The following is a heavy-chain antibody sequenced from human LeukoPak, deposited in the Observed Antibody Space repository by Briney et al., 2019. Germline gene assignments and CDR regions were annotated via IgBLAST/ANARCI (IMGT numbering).Heavy chain of an antibody. V-gene: IGHV1-18*01. D-gene: IGHD6-13*01. CDR1: GYTFTSYG. CDR2: ISAYNGNT. CDR3: ARALSSSWYGGLGFDY. Sequence: GASVKVSCKASGYTFTSYGISWVRQAPGQGLEWMGWISAYNGNTNYAQKLQGRVTMTTDTSTSTAYMELRSLRSDDTAVYYCARALSSSWYGGLGFDYWGQGTLVTVSS. J-gene: IGHJ4*02.